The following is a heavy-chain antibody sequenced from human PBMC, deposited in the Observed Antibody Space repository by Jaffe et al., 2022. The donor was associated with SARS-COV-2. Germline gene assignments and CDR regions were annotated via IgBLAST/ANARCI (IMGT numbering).Heavy chain of an antibody. CDR2: ISYDGSNK. D-gene: IGHD6-6*01. V-gene: IGHV3-30-3*01. Sequence: QVQLVESGGGVVQPGRSLRLSCAASGFTFSSYAMHWVRQAPGKGLEWVAVISYDGSNKYYADSVKGRFTISRDNSKNTLYLQMNSLRAEDTAVYYCASSDQNAHWGQGTLVTVSS. CDR3: ASSDQNAH. CDR1: GFTFSSYA. J-gene: IGHJ4*02.